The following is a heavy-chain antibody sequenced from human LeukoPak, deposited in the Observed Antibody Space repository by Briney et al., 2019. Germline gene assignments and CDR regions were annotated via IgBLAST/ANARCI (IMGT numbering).Heavy chain of an antibody. D-gene: IGHD3-10*01. CDR3: ARVLSGRGSLYDYYYYMDV. CDR2: INPSGDFR. CDR1: GYTFGTHW. J-gene: IGHJ6*03. Sequence: ASVKVSCKASGYTFGTHWMHWVRQAPGQGLEWMAIINPSGDFRSYAQQFQGRVTVAREMSTRTVYMELSDLTPEDTAVYYCARVLSGRGSLYDYYYYMDVWGKGTTVTISS. V-gene: IGHV1-46*01.